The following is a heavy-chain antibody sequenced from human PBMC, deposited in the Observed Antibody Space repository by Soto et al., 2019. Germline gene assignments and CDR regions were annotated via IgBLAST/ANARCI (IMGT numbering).Heavy chain of an antibody. CDR2: ISYDENIK. CDR1: GFTFSTCG. CDR3: VKDIYKGSAGTLLDY. Sequence: GSLRLSCAASGFTFSTCGMHWVRQAPGKGLKQVAVISYDENIKKYADSVKGRFTISRDNSRNTLYLEMDSLSVEDTAVYYCVKDIYKGSAGTLLDYWGQGTLVTVSS. D-gene: IGHD6-13*01. J-gene: IGHJ4*02. V-gene: IGHV3-30*18.